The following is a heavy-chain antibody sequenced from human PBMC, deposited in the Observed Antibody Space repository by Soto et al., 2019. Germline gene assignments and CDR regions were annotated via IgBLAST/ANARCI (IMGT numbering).Heavy chain of an antibody. V-gene: IGHV1-69*01. J-gene: IGHJ6*02. CDR3: ASINYYDSSGYYYYYYYGMDA. CDR1: GGTFSSYA. D-gene: IGHD3-22*01. CDR2: IIPIFGTA. Sequence: QVQLVQSGAEVKKPGSSVKVSCKASGGTFSSYAISWVRQAPGQGLEWMGGIIPIFGTANYAQKFQGRVTITADESTSTAYMELSSLRSEDTAVYYCASINYYDSSGYYYYYYYGMDAWGQRTTVTVSS.